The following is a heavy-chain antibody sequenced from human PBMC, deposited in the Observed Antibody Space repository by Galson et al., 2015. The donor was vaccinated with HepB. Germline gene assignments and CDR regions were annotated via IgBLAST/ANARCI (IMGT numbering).Heavy chain of an antibody. D-gene: IGHD1-1*01. J-gene: IGHJ4*02. CDR3: ARLTDLGNYGATGVCDQ. CDR1: GDTFSSYT. Sequence: SVKVSCKASGDTFSSYTITWVRQAPGQGLEWMGRITPILSIPNYAQQFQGRVTITADKSTSTTYMEVSSLRSEDTAVYYCARLTDLGNYGATGVCDQWGQGTLVTVSS. CDR2: ITPILSIP. V-gene: IGHV1-69*02.